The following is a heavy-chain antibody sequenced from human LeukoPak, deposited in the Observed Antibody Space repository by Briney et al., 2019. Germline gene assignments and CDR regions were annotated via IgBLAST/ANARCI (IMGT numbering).Heavy chain of an antibody. J-gene: IGHJ5*02. V-gene: IGHV3-53*01. CDR2: IYSGGST. Sequence: PGGSLRLSCAASGFTVSSNYMSWVRQAPGKGLEWVSVIYSGGSTYYADSVKGRFTISRDNSKNTVYLQMNSLRAEDTAVYYCARDHPKLLITYYYDSSAHRPTWGQGTLVTVSS. CDR1: GFTVSSNY. D-gene: IGHD3-22*01. CDR3: ARDHPKLLITYYYDSSAHRPT.